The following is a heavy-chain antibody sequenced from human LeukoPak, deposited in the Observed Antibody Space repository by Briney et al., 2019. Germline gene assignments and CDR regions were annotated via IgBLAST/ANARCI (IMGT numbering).Heavy chain of an antibody. Sequence: PSETLSLTCTVSGGSISSYYWSWFRQPPGKGLQWIGYIYYSGSTNYNPSLKSRVTISVDTSKNQFSLKLSSVTAADTAVYYCARVSGYDWESFYDYWGQGTLVTVSS. V-gene: IGHV4-59*01. CDR3: ARVSGYDWESFYDY. J-gene: IGHJ4*02. CDR2: IYYSGST. CDR1: GGSISSYY. D-gene: IGHD5-12*01.